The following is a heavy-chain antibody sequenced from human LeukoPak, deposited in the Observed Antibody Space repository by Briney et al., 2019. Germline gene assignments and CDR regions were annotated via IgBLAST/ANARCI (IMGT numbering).Heavy chain of an antibody. CDR3: ARSMWLPLFDY. CDR1: GYSISTGYY. V-gene: IGHV4-38-2*02. D-gene: IGHD5-12*01. J-gene: IGHJ4*02. CDR2: FYHGGST. Sequence: SETLSLTCTVSGYSISTGYYWDWIRQPPGKGLEWIGTFYHGGSTYYNPSLKSRVTISVDTSKNQFSLKLRSVTAADTAVYYCARSMWLPLFDYWGQGTLVTVSS.